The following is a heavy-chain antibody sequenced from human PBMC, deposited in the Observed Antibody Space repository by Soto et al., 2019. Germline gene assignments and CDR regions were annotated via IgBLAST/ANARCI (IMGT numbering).Heavy chain of an antibody. CDR2: IHYTGSS. J-gene: IGHJ4*02. CDR3: ARHSNEYRKSLDN. Sequence: QLPLQESGPGLVKPSETLSLTCPVSGGSISGYYWSWIRQPPGKGLEWIAFIHYTGSSNSNPSLKSRVTISVDTSKNQLSLKLNSVTAADTAVYYCARHSNEYRKSLDNWGQGTLVTVSS. D-gene: IGHD4-4*01. CDR1: GGSISGYY. V-gene: IGHV4-59*08.